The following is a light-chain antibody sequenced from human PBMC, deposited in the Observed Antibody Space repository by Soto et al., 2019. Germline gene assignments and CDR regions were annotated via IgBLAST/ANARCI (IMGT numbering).Light chain of an antibody. J-gene: IGKJ2*01. CDR2: RVS. V-gene: IGKV2-30*01. CDR3: MQGTHWPPYT. Sequence: DVVMTQSPLSLPVTLGQPASMSCRSSQSLAYIDGNTYLNWFQQRPGQSPRRLIYRVSNRDSGVPDRFSGSGSVTDFTLEISRVEAEDVGVYYCMQGTHWPPYTFGQGTKLEIK. CDR1: QSLAYIDGNTY.